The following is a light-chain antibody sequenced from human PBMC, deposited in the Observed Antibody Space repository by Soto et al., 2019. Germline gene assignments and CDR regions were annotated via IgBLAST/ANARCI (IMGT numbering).Light chain of an antibody. CDR1: QSLVYSDGDTY. Sequence: VMTQSPLSLPVTLVQPASISCRSSQSLVYSDGDTYLNWYQQKPGQAPRLLIYGASSRATGIPDRFSGSGSGTDFTLTISRLEPEDFAVYYCQQYGSSPGTFGQGTNVDNK. J-gene: IGKJ1*01. CDR3: QQYGSSPGT. CDR2: GAS. V-gene: IGKV3-20*01.